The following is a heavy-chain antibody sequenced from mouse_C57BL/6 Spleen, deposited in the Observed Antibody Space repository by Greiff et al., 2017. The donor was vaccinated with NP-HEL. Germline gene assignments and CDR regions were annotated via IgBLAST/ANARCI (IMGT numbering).Heavy chain of an antibody. D-gene: IGHD1-1*01. Sequence: EVMLVESGGGFVQPGGSLKLSCAASGFTFSDYGMAWVRQAPRKGPEWVAFISNLAYSIYYADTVTGRFTISRENAKNTLYLEMSSLRSEDTAMYYCARMGYYGSSYEAWLAYWGQGTLVTVSA. V-gene: IGHV5-15*04. CDR2: ISNLAYSI. CDR1: GFTFSDYG. J-gene: IGHJ3*01. CDR3: ARMGYYGSSYEAWLAY.